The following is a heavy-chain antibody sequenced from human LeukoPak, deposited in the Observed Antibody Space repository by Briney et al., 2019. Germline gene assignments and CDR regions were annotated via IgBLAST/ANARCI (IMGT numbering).Heavy chain of an antibody. CDR2: IYTCGST. CDR3: ARDVYDFWSGYYD. J-gene: IGHJ4*02. Sequence: SETLSLTCTVSGGSISSGAYYYNWSRQPAGRGLEWIGRIYTCGSTNYNTSLTSRLTISVDTSKNQFSLKLSSVTAADTAVYYCARDVYDFWSGYYDWGPGTLVTVSS. CDR1: GGSISSGAYY. D-gene: IGHD3-3*01. V-gene: IGHV4-61*02.